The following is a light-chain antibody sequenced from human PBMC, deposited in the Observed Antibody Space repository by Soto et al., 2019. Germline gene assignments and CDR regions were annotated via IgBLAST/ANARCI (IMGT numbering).Light chain of an antibody. CDR2: GAS. Sequence: DIQMTQSPSSLSASVGDRATITCRATQSIGNHLNWYQQKPGNAPKPLIFGASNLQSGVPTRFSGSGSGRDFTLTINSLQLEDFATYYCQQNYNTPPYTFGQGTKLEIK. CDR3: QQNYNTPPYT. V-gene: IGKV1-39*01. J-gene: IGKJ2*01. CDR1: QSIGNH.